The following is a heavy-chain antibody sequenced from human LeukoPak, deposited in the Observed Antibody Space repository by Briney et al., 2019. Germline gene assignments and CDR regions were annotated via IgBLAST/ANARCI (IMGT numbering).Heavy chain of an antibody. J-gene: IGHJ4*01. D-gene: IGHD1-26*01. CDR1: GGSISSGGYS. V-gene: IGHV4-30-2*01. Sequence: PSESLSLTCAFTGGSISSGGYSRSWIRQPPGKGLEWIGYIYHSGSTYYNPSLKSRVTISVDRSKNQFSLRLNSVTAADTAVYYCARHRTGDTKVFDYWGHGTLAIVSS. CDR3: ARHRTGDTKVFDY. CDR2: IYHSGST.